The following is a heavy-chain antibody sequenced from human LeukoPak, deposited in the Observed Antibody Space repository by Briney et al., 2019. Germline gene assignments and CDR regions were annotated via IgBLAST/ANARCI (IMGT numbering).Heavy chain of an antibody. V-gene: IGHV3-48*03. Sequence: GGSLRLSCVVSGFTFRNEEMNWVRQAPGKGLVWIAYISNTGSPIHYRDSVKGRFTISRDNAQSSLFLQMNSLRPDDTAIYYCARGGNYAPFDYWGQGALVAVSS. CDR1: GFTFRNEE. CDR3: ARGGNYAPFDY. CDR2: ISNTGSPI. J-gene: IGHJ4*02. D-gene: IGHD1-26*01.